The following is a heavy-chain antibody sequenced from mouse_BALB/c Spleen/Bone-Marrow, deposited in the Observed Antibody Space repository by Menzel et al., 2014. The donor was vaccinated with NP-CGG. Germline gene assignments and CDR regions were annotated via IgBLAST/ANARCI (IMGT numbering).Heavy chain of an antibody. D-gene: IGHD4-1*01. V-gene: IGHV14-3*02. CDR3: ARWEYYAMDY. Sequence: VQLQQSGAELVKPGASVKLSCTASGFNIKDTYMHWVKQRPEQGLGWIGRIDPANGNTKYDPKFQGKATITADTSSNTAYLQLSSRTSEDTAVYYCARWEYYAMDYWGQGTSVTVSS. J-gene: IGHJ4*01. CDR2: IDPANGNT. CDR1: GFNIKDTY.